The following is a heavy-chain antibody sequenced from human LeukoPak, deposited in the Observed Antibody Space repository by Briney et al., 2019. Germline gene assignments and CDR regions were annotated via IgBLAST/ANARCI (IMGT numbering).Heavy chain of an antibody. Sequence: SETLSLTCAVYGGSFSGYYWSWIRQPPGKGLEWIGEINHSGSTNYNPSLKSRVTISVDTSKNQFSLKLSSVTAADTAVHYCARGTNSPTSLWIHYYYYMAVWGKGTTVTVSS. J-gene: IGHJ6*03. V-gene: IGHV4-34*01. CDR2: INHSGST. CDR1: GGSFSGYY. D-gene: IGHD2-8*01. CDR3: ARGTNSPTSLWIHYYYYMAV.